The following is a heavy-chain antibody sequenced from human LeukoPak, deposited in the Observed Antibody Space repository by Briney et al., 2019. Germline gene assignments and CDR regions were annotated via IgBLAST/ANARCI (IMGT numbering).Heavy chain of an antibody. V-gene: IGHV3-23*01. CDR2: ISGSGCST. CDR1: GFTFSSYA. J-gene: IGHJ4*02. D-gene: IGHD3-22*01. CDR3: AKDSHRAYYDSSGYDY. Sequence: GGSLRLSCAASGFTFSSYAMIWVRQPPRKGLEGVSGISGSGCSTYYADSVKGRFTISRDNSKHTLYLQMNSLRAEDTAVYYCAKDSHRAYYDSSGYDYWGQGTLVTVSS.